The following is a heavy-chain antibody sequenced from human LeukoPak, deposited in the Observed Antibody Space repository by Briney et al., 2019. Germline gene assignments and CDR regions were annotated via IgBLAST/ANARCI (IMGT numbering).Heavy chain of an antibody. Sequence: SETLSLTCTVSGGSISSYYWSWIRQPPGKGLEWIGYIYYSGSPYYNPSLESRVTISVDTSKNQFSLNLSSVTAADTAVYYCARHSGGTYYTPLNNWGQGTLVTVSS. J-gene: IGHJ4*02. D-gene: IGHD1-26*01. CDR3: ARHSGGTYYTPLNN. CDR2: IYYSGSP. V-gene: IGHV4-59*08. CDR1: GGSISSYY.